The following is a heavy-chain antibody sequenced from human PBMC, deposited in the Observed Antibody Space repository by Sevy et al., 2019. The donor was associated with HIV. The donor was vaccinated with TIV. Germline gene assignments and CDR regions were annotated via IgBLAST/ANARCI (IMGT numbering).Heavy chain of an antibody. CDR2: IYPGDSDT. CDR1: GYSFTSYW. CDR3: ARQYQYSSSSDTNYYYYYGMDV. Sequence: GESLKISCKGSGYSFTSYWIGWVRQMPGKGLEWMGIIYPGDSDTRYSPSFQGHVTISADKSISTAYLQWSSLKASDTAMYYCARQYQYSSSSDTNYYYYYGMDVWGQGTTVTVSS. J-gene: IGHJ6*02. V-gene: IGHV5-51*01. D-gene: IGHD6-6*01.